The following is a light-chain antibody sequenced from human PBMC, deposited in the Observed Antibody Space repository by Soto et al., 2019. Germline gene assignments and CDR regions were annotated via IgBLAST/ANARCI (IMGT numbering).Light chain of an antibody. J-gene: IGKJ4*01. CDR3: QQYNHWPPLT. Sequence: DIVMTQSPATLSVSPGERATLSCRASQSVGRDLAWYQQKPGQAPRLLIYGASTMATGIPARFSGSGSATEFSLTISSLQSEDFAISSCQQYNHWPPLTFGGGTKVEIK. CDR1: QSVGRD. CDR2: GAS. V-gene: IGKV3-15*01.